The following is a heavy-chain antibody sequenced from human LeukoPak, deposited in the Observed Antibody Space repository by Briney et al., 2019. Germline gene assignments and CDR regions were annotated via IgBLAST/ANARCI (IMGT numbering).Heavy chain of an antibody. CDR3: AQDDDSSSWYAAY. Sequence: HSGGSLRLSCAASGFTFSSYAMSWVRQAPGKGLEWVSAISGSGGSTYYADSVKGRFTISRDNSKNTLYLQMNSLRAEDTAVYYCAQDDDSSSWYAAYWGQGTLVTVSS. D-gene: IGHD6-13*01. V-gene: IGHV3-23*01. CDR1: GFTFSSYA. CDR2: ISGSGGST. J-gene: IGHJ4*02.